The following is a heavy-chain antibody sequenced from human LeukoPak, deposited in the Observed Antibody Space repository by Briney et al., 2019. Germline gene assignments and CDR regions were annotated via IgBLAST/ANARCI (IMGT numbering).Heavy chain of an antibody. CDR1: GYTLTELS. Sequence: GASVKVSCKVSGYTLTELSMHWVRQAPGKGLEWMGGFDPEDGETVYAQKLQGRVTMTTDTSTSTAYMELRSPRSDDTAVYYCARTGVPPFNWFDPWGQGTLVTVSS. CDR3: ARTGVPPFNWFDP. V-gene: IGHV1-24*01. D-gene: IGHD1-14*01. J-gene: IGHJ5*02. CDR2: FDPEDGET.